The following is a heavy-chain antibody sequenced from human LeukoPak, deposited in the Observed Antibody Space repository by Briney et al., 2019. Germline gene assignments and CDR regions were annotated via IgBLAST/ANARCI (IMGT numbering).Heavy chain of an antibody. CDR3: ARGSVVAAAGPSDY. V-gene: IGHV4-4*07. J-gene: IGHJ4*02. CDR1: GGSISSYY. D-gene: IGHD6-13*01. CDR2: IYTSGST. Sequence: SETLSLTCTVSGGSISSYYWSWIRQPAGKGLERIGRIYTSGSTNYNPSLKSRVTMSVDTSKNQFSLKLSSVTAADTAVYYCARGSVVAAAGPSDYWGQGTLVTVSS.